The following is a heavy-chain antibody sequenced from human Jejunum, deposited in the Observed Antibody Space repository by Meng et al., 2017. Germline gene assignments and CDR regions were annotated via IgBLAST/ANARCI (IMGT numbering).Heavy chain of an antibody. Sequence: ASVKVSCKTSGFTFSDHHYIHWLRQAPGQGFEWMGRINPNSGGTNYAQKFEGRVNLTRDTSISTAYLEVNRLTSDDTAVYYCATYLEAGTVPGFDHWGQGTQVTVSS. CDR2: INPNSGGT. J-gene: IGHJ4*02. V-gene: IGHV1-2*06. CDR3: ATYLEAGTVPGFDH. D-gene: IGHD6-19*01. CDR1: GFTFSDHHY.